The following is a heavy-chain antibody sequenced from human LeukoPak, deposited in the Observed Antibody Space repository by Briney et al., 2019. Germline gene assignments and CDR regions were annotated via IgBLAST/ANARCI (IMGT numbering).Heavy chain of an antibody. CDR1: GGSISNYY. CDR3: ARGSTLYYDILTGYYTPGPFDI. CDR2: IYYSGNT. Sequence: SETLSLTCTVSGGSISNYYWSWIRQPPGKGLEWIGYIYYSGNTNYNPSLKSRVTISVDTSKNQFSLKLSSVTAADTAVYYCARGSTLYYDILTGYYTPGPFDIWGQGTMFTVSS. V-gene: IGHV4-59*01. D-gene: IGHD3-9*01. J-gene: IGHJ3*02.